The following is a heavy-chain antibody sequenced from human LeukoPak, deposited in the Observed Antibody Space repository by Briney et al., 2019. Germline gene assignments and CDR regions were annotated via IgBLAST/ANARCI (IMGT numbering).Heavy chain of an antibody. Sequence: GGSLRPSCAASGFTFSSYSMNWVRQAPGKGLEWVSSISSSSSYIYYADSVKGRFTISRDNAKNSLYLQMNSLRAEDTAVYYCPRGSEWDLLGSCDYWGQGTLVTVSS. D-gene: IGHD1-26*01. CDR2: ISSSSSYI. CDR3: PRGSEWDLLGSCDY. J-gene: IGHJ4*02. V-gene: IGHV3-21*01. CDR1: GFTFSSYS.